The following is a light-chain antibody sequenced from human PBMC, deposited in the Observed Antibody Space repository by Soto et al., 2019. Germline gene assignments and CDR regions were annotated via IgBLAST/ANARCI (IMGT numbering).Light chain of an antibody. CDR2: EGS. CDR3: CSYAGSSISYV. V-gene: IGLV2-23*01. Sequence: QSALAQPASVSGSPGQSITISCTATSSDVGSYNLVSWYQQHPGKAPKLMIYEGSKRPSGVSNRFSGSKSGNTAFLTISGLQAEDEADYYCCSYAGSSISYVFGTVTKVTGL. J-gene: IGLJ1*01. CDR1: SSDVGSYNL.